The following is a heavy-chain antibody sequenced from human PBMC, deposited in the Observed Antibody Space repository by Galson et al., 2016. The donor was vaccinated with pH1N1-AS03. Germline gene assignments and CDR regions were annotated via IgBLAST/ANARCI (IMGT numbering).Heavy chain of an antibody. Sequence: SLRLSCAVSGIPFGDYAVSWFRQAPGKGLEWVGFIRRKGFGGTTDHAASGEGRFTISRDDSKNIAYLQMSSLKIEDTAVYYCSLEYLEFYFAYWGQGTLVTVSS. J-gene: IGHJ4*01. CDR2: IRRKGFGGTT. CDR3: SLEYLEFYFAY. D-gene: IGHD1-20*01. CDR1: GIPFGDYA. V-gene: IGHV3-49*03.